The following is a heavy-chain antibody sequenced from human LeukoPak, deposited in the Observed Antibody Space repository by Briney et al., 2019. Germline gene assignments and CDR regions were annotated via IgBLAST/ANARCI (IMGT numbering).Heavy chain of an antibody. Sequence: GGSLRLSCAASGFTFSSYSMNWVRQAPGKGLEWVSSISSSSSYIYYADSVKGRFTISRDNSKNTLYLQMNSLRAEDTAVYYCATEIVAAAGTWWFDPWGQGTLVTVSS. J-gene: IGHJ5*02. V-gene: IGHV3-21*01. D-gene: IGHD6-13*01. CDR1: GFTFSSYS. CDR2: ISSSSSYI. CDR3: ATEIVAAAGTWWFDP.